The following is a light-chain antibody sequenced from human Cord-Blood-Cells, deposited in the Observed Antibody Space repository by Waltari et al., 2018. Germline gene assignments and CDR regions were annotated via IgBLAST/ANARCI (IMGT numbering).Light chain of an antibody. CDR3: CSDAGSYTWV. Sequence: QSALTQPRSVSGSPGQSVTISCTGTSSDAGGYNYVPWYQQHPGQAPKLMIYDFSKRPAGVPDRFSGSKSGNTASRTISGLQAEDEADYYCCSDAGSYTWVFGGGTKLTVL. V-gene: IGLV2-11*01. J-gene: IGLJ3*02. CDR2: DFS. CDR1: SSDAGGYNY.